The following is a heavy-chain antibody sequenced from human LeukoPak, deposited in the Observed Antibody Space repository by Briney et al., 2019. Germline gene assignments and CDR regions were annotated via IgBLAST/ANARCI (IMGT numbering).Heavy chain of an antibody. CDR3: ARGAAGYSYG. D-gene: IGHD5-18*01. V-gene: IGHV4-59*01. J-gene: IGHJ4*02. CDR2: IYYSGST. CDR1: GGSISSYY. Sequence: SGTLSLTCSVSGGSISSYYWSWIRQPPGKGLEWIGHIYYSGSTNYNPSLKSRVTISIDTSKNQFSLRLSSVTAADTAVYYCARGAAGYSYGWGQGTLVTVSS.